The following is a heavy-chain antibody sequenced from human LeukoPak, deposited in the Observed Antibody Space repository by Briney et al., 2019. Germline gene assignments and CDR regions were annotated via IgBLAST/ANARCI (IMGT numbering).Heavy chain of an antibody. CDR2: MNPNSGNT. CDR1: GYTFTSYD. V-gene: IGHV1-8*01. CDR3: ARAGLEDYGDFDFDY. J-gene: IGHJ4*02. D-gene: IGHD4-17*01. Sequence: ASVKVSCKASGYTFTSYDINWVRQATGQGLEWMGWMNPNSGNTGYAQKFQGRVTMTRDTSTSTVYMELSSLRSEDTAVYYCARAGLEDYGDFDFDYWGQGTLVTVSS.